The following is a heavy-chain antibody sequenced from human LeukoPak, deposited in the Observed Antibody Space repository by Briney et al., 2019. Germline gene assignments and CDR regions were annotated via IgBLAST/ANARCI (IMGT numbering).Heavy chain of an antibody. CDR2: ISAYDANT. Sequence: ASVKVSCKASGYTFTSYGIGWVRQAPGQGLGWMGWISAYDANTNYAQKLQGRVTMTTDTSTSTAYMELRSLRSDDTAVYYCARAPGRLLGDYWGQGTLVTVSS. CDR1: GYTFTSYG. V-gene: IGHV1-18*04. J-gene: IGHJ4*02. D-gene: IGHD7-27*01. CDR3: ARAPGRLLGDY.